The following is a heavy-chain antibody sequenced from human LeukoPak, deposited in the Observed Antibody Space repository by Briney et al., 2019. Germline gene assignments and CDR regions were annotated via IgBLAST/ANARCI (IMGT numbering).Heavy chain of an antibody. CDR1: GYTFTGYY. CDR3: ARGGPNYGDESGFDY. V-gene: IGHV1-2*02. CDR2: INPNSGGT. D-gene: IGHD4-17*01. J-gene: IGHJ4*02. Sequence: ASVKVSCKASGYTFTGYYMHWVRQAPGQGLEWMGWINPNSGGTNYAQKFQGRVTITRDTSISTAYMELSRLRSDDTAVYYCARGGPNYGDESGFDYWGQGTLVTVSS.